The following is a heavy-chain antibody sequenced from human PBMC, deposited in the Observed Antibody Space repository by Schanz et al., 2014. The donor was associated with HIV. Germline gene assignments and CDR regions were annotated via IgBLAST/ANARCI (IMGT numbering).Heavy chain of an antibody. V-gene: IGHV1-69*06. J-gene: IGHJ6*02. Sequence: QVQLVQSGAEMKKPGSSVKVSCKASGGTFSRSAISWVRQAPGQGLEWMGGIIPVFGTTNYAQKFQGRVTITADKSTSTGYMEMNRLVSEDTGLYYCARGAAARHNSYYYDLDVWGQGTTVIISS. CDR1: GGTFSRSA. D-gene: IGHD6-6*01. CDR2: IIPVFGTT. CDR3: ARGAAARHNSYYYDLDV.